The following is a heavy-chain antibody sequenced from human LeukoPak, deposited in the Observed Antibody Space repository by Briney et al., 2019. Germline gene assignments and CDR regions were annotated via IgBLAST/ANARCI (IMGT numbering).Heavy chain of an antibody. CDR1: GFTFSSYE. V-gene: IGHV3-48*03. CDR3: GRHSYGLDY. CDR2: ISSSGRTI. J-gene: IGHJ4*02. Sequence: GGSLRLSCAASGFTFSSYEMNWVRQAPGKGLEWVSYISSSGRTIYYADSVKGRFTVSRDNAKNSLYLQMNSLRAEDTAVYFCGRHSYGLDYWGQGTLVTVSS. D-gene: IGHD2-8*01.